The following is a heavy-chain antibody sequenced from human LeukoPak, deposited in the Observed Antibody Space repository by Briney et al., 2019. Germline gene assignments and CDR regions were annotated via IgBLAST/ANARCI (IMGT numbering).Heavy chain of an antibody. CDR3: ARSRFYFDY. CDR2: ISSSSSYI. CDR1: GFSFSDDY. J-gene: IGHJ4*02. V-gene: IGHV3-21*01. Sequence: AGGSLRLSCAASGFSFSDDYMNWIRQAPGKGLEWVSSISSSSSYIYYADSVKGRFTISRDNAKNSLYLQLNSLRAEDTAVYYCARSRFYFDYWGQGTLVTVSS.